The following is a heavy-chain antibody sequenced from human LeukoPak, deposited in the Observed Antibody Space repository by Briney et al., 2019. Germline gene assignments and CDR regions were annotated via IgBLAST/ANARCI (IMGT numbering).Heavy chain of an antibody. V-gene: IGHV3-7*01. CDR1: GFTFSSYW. CDR2: IKQDGSEK. J-gene: IGHJ6*03. Sequence: QSGGSLRLSCAASGFTFSSYWMSWVRQAPGKGLEWVANIKQDGSEKYYVDSVKGRFTISRDNAKNSLYLQTNSLRAEDTAVYYCARDPPAGRFLEWLLPQPGYYYYMDVWGKGTTVTVSS. CDR3: ARDPPAGRFLEWLLPQPGYYYYMDV. D-gene: IGHD3-3*01.